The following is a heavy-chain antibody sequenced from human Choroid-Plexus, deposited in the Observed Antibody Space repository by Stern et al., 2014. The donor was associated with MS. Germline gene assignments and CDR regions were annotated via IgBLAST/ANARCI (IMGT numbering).Heavy chain of an antibody. J-gene: IGHJ5*02. CDR1: GFTFGSCA. V-gene: IGHV3-30*18. Sequence: VQLVQSGGGVVQPGRSLRLSCGASGFTFGSCAMHWVRQAPGKGLEWVAGVSDDGSNKYYADSVKGRFTISKDNSQNTLYMQMSSLRPEDTAVYYCAKDRQYLTYFFDHWGQGSLVTVSS. D-gene: IGHD2/OR15-2a*01. CDR2: VSDDGSNK. CDR3: AKDRQYLTYFFDH.